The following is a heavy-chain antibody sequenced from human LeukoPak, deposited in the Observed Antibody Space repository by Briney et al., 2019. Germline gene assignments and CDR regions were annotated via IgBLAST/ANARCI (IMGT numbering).Heavy chain of an antibody. J-gene: IGHJ6*03. Sequence: ASVKVSCKASGYTFTSYYMHWVRQAPGQGLEWMGIINPSGGSTSYAQKFQGRVTMTRDTSTSTVYMELSSLRSEDTAVYYCASSREDIVVVPAAPPYYMDVWGKGTTVTVSS. V-gene: IGHV1-46*01. CDR3: ASSREDIVVVPAAPPYYMDV. CDR2: INPSGGST. CDR1: GYTFTSYY. D-gene: IGHD2-2*01.